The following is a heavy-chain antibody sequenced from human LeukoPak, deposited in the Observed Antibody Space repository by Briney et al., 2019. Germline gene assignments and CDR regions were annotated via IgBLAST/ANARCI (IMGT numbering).Heavy chain of an antibody. V-gene: IGHV3-74*01. CDR3: ARDFDISITPGDDFDF. CDR1: GFSFSKYW. Sequence: GGALTLSCAASGFSFSKYWMHWLRQTRGEDLVWVARIKEDGTYTRYAESVKGRFTISRDNARNTVFLLMNSLRAEDTAVYYCARDFDISITPGDDFDFWGQGTLVSVSS. J-gene: IGHJ4*02. D-gene: IGHD3-9*01. CDR2: IKEDGTYT.